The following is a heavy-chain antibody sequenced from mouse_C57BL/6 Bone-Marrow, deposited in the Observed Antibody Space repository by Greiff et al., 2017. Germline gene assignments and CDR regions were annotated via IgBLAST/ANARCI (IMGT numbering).Heavy chain of an antibody. CDR2: ISDGGSYT. V-gene: IGHV5-4*03. CDR3: ARGDGYPLAMDY. D-gene: IGHD2-3*01. CDR1: GFTFSSYA. J-gene: IGHJ4*01. Sequence: EVKLVESGGGLVKPGGSLKLSCAASGFTFSSYAMSWVRQTPEKRLEWVATISDGGSYTYYPDNVKGRFTISSDNAKNTLYLQMSHLKSEDTALYYCARGDGYPLAMDYWGQGTSVTVSS.